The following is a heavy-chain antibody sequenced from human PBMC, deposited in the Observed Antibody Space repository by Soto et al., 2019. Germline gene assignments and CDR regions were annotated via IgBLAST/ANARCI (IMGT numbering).Heavy chain of an antibody. CDR3: ARDIPDIVATGGFDY. Sequence: GASVKVSCKASGYTFTSYGISWVRQAPGQGLEWMGWISAYNGNTNYAQKLQGRVTMTTDTSTSTAYMELRSLRSDDTAVYYCARDIPDIVATGGFDYWGQGTLVTVSS. D-gene: IGHD5-12*01. CDR2: ISAYNGNT. CDR1: GYTFTSYG. V-gene: IGHV1-18*01. J-gene: IGHJ4*02.